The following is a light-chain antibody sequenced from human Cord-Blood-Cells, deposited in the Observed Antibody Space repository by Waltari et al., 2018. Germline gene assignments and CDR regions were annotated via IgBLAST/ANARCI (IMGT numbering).Light chain of an antibody. V-gene: IGKV2-28*01. CDR1: QSLLHSNGYKY. CDR3: MQALQTPIT. CDR2: LGS. Sequence: DIVMTQSPLSLPVTPGEPASISCRSSQSLLHSNGYKYLDWYLQKPGQSPQLLIYLGSDRASGVPDRFSGSGSGSDFTLKISRLQDADVGVYYCMQALQTPITFGPVTKVDI. J-gene: IGKJ3*01.